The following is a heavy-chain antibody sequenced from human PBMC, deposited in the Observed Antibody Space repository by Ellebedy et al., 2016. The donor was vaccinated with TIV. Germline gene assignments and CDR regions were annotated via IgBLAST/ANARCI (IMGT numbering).Heavy chain of an antibody. D-gene: IGHD3-10*01. CDR1: GYTFTGYG. V-gene: IGHV1-18*01. CDR2: ISVYNGNT. CDR3: ARDRGELDFDY. Sequence: ASVKVSXXASGYTFTGYGISWVRQAPGQGLEWMGWISVYNGNTNYAQKLQGRVTMTTDTSTSTAYMELRSLRSDDTAMYYCARDRGELDFDYWGQGTLVTVSS. J-gene: IGHJ4*02.